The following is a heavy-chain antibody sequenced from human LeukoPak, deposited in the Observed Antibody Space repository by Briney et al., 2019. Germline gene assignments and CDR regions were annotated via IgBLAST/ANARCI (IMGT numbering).Heavy chain of an antibody. V-gene: IGHV3-49*04. J-gene: IGHJ4*02. Sequence: PGRSLRLSCTASGFTFADSDMSWVRQAPGKGLEWLGFVRSKAHGGTTEYAASVKGRFTISTDDFKSIAYLQMNSLKIEDTAVYYCTQSPYSDSYPRWSDYWVQGTLVTVSS. CDR3: TQSPYSDSYPRWSDY. CDR2: VRSKAHGGTT. CDR1: GFTFADSD. D-gene: IGHD1-26*01.